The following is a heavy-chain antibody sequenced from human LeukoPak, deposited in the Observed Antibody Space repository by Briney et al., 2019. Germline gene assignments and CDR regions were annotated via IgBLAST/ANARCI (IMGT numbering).Heavy chain of an antibody. CDR1: GGSISSSSYY. CDR2: IYYSGST. Sequence: SETLSLTCTVSGGSISSSSYYWGWIRQPPGKGLEWIGSIYYSGSTYYNPSLKSRVTISVDTSKNQFSLKLSSVTAADTAVYYCARQGRTSMTVVLIEDAFDIWGQGTMVTVSS. D-gene: IGHD3-22*01. CDR3: ARQGRTSMTVVLIEDAFDI. V-gene: IGHV4-39*01. J-gene: IGHJ3*02.